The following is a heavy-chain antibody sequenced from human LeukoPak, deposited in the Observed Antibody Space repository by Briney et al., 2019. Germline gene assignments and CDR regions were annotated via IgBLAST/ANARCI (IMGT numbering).Heavy chain of an antibody. CDR3: ATEYYYDAFDI. D-gene: IGHD3-10*01. CDR2: IKSNTDGGTT. J-gene: IGHJ3*02. V-gene: IGHV3-15*01. CDR1: GFTFSSYE. Sequence: GGSLRLSCVASGFTFSSYEMNWVRQAPGKGLEWVGRIKSNTDGGTTDYAAPVQGRFTISRDDSKNTLYLQMNSLKTEDTAVYYCATEYYYDAFDIWGQGTMVTVSS.